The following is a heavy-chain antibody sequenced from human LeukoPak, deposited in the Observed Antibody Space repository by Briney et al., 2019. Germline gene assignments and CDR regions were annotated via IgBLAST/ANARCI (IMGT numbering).Heavy chain of an antibody. Sequence: GGSLSLSCVASGFTFDALHWVRQAPGKGLEWVSLISGDGGSTYYADSVKGRFTISRDNSKNSLYLQMNSLRTEDTALYYCAKVSASSWIGAFDIWGQGTRVTVSS. J-gene: IGHJ3*02. V-gene: IGHV3-43*02. CDR1: GFTFDA. D-gene: IGHD6-13*01. CDR2: ISGDGGST. CDR3: AKVSASSWIGAFDI.